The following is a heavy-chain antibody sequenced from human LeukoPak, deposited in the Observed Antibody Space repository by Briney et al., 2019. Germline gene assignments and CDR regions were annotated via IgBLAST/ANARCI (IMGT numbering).Heavy chain of an antibody. D-gene: IGHD3-10*01. CDR2: IYPDDSDT. J-gene: IGHJ2*01. CDR3: ARLGGDTYYFGSASYPNWYFDL. V-gene: IGHV5-51*01. CDR1: GYTFTSYW. Sequence: GASLQISCQASGYTFTSYWIGWVRPLPGKGLECRGIIYPDDSDTTYSPSFQGQVTISADKSFSTAYLQWSSLKASDTAIYYCARLGGDTYYFGSASYPNWYFDLWGRGTLVTVSS.